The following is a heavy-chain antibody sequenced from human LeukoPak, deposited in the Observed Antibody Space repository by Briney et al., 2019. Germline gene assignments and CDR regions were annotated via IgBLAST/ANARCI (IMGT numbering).Heavy chain of an antibody. J-gene: IGHJ4*02. CDR1: GYSISSGYY. D-gene: IGHD3-3*01. CDR2: IYYSGST. Sequence: SETLSLTCTVSGYSISSGYYWGWIRQPPGKGLEWIGSIYYSGSTYYNPSLKSRVTISVDTSKNQFSLKLSSVTAADTAVYYCARDWNYWGQGTLVTVSS. V-gene: IGHV4-38-2*02. CDR3: ARDWNY.